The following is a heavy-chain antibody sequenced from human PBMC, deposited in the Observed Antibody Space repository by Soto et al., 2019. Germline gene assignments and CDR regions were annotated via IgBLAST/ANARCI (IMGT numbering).Heavy chain of an antibody. CDR3: AKDRGATPYYYYGMDV. V-gene: IGHV3-30*18. Sequence: GGSLRLSCAASGFTFSSYGMHWVRQAPGKGLEWVAVISYDGSNKYYADSVKGRFTISRDNSKNTLYLQMNSLRAEDTAVYYCAKDRGATPYYYYGMDVWGQGTTVTSP. D-gene: IGHD2-15*01. J-gene: IGHJ6*02. CDR2: ISYDGSNK. CDR1: GFTFSSYG.